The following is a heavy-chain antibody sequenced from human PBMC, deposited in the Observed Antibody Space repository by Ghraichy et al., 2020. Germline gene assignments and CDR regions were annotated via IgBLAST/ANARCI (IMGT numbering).Heavy chain of an antibody. CDR3: ARASAVVRYYYYAAMDV. CDR2: ITSSGKFK. Sequence: GGSLRLSCAASGFTLSSYSINWVRQAPGKGLEWISYITSSGKFKSYADSVEGRFTVSRDNAKNTLYLQMNSLRGEDTAVYYCARASAVVRYYYYAAMDVWGQGTTVTVSS. CDR1: GFTLSSYS. J-gene: IGHJ6*02. V-gene: IGHV3-48*01. D-gene: IGHD4-23*01.